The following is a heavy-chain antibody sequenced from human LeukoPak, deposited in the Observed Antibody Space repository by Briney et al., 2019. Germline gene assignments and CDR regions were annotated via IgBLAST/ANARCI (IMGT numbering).Heavy chain of an antibody. J-gene: IGHJ4*02. CDR2: ISGSGSGGST. D-gene: IGHD1-14*01. CDR1: GFTFSSSA. Sequence: GGSLRLSCAASGFTFSSSAMSWVRQAPGKGLEWVSSISGSGSGGSTYYADSVKGRFTISRDNSQNTVDLQMDSLRAEDTAVYYCARGGPLGDTNRFDFWGQGILVTVSS. CDR3: ARGGPLGDTNRFDF. V-gene: IGHV3-23*01.